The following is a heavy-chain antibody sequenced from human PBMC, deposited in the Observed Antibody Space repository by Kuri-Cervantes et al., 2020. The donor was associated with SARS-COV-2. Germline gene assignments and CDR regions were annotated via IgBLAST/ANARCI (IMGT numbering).Heavy chain of an antibody. Sequence: SVKVSCKASGGTFSSYTISWVRQAPGQGLEWMGGIIPIFGTANYAQKSQGRVTITADKSASTAYMELSSLRSEDTAVYYCARDRGSDAFDIWGQGTMVTVSS. CDR3: ARDRGSDAFDI. CDR1: GGTFSSYT. J-gene: IGHJ3*02. D-gene: IGHD5-12*01. CDR2: IIPIFGTA. V-gene: IGHV1-69*06.